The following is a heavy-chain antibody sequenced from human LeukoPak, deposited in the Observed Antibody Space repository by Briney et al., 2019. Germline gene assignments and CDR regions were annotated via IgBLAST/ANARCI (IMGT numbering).Heavy chain of an antibody. D-gene: IGHD2-2*01. CDR3: VREFSSTSLY. Sequence: GSLRLSCAATGFTFCSYAMHWVRQAPGKGLVWVSRISGDGSSLTYADSVKGRFTISRDNAKNTLYLQMNTLRVEDTAVYYCVREFSSTSLYWGQGTLVTVSS. V-gene: IGHV3-74*01. J-gene: IGHJ4*02. CDR2: ISGDGSSL. CDR1: GFTFCSYA.